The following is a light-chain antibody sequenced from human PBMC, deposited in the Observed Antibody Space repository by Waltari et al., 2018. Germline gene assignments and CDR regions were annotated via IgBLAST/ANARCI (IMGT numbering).Light chain of an antibody. CDR3: QKYNSPPALT. J-gene: IGKJ4*01. Sequence: DIQMTQSPSSLSASVGDRITITCRASWSISNYLAWYQQKPGSVPKLLIFAATTLHAGVTSRFSGSGSGTHFTLTISSLQPEDVATYYCQKYNSPPALTFGGGTKVEI. V-gene: IGKV1-27*01. CDR1: WSISNY. CDR2: AAT.